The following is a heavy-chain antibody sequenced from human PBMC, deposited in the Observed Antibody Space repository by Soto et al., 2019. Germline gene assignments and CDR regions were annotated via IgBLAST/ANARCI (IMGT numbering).Heavy chain of an antibody. V-gene: IGHV1-69*13. CDR2: IIPIFGTA. CDR1: GGTFSSYA. Sequence: SVKVSCKASGGTFSSYAISWVRQAPGQGLEWLGGIIPIFGTANYAQKFQGRVTITADESTSTAYMELGSLRSEDTAVYYCARGLKAAWWELGSDYYYYGMDVWGQGPTVTVSS. CDR3: ARGLKAAWWELGSDYYYYGMDV. J-gene: IGHJ6*02. D-gene: IGHD1-26*01.